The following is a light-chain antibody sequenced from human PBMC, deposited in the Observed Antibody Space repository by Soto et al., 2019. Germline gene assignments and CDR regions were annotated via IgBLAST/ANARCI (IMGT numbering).Light chain of an antibody. V-gene: IGLV1-44*01. J-gene: IGLJ2*01. CDR3: AAWDDSLNGVI. CDR1: SSSIGSNS. CDR2: TNS. Sequence: QAVVTQPPSASGTPGQRVTISCSGSSSSIGSNSVYWYQQLPGATPKLLIFTNSQRPSGVPDRFSGSKSGTSASLAISGLQSEDEAAYYCAAWDDSLNGVIFGGGTKLTVL.